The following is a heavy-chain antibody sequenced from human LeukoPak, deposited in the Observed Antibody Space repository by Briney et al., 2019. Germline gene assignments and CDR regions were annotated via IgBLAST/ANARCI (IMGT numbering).Heavy chain of an antibody. V-gene: IGHV4-34*01. CDR1: GGSFSGYY. Sequence: SETLSLTCAVYGGSFSGYYWSWIRQPPGKGLEWIGEINHSGSTNYNPSLKSRATISVDRSKNQFSLKLSSVTAADTAVYYCARAGKAAAGKDYWGQGTLVTVSS. CDR2: INHSGST. CDR3: ARAGKAAAGKDY. D-gene: IGHD6-13*01. J-gene: IGHJ4*02.